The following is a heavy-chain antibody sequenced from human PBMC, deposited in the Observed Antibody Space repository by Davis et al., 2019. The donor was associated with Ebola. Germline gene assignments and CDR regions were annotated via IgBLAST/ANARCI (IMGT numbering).Heavy chain of an antibody. J-gene: IGHJ4*02. CDR1: GFTFSSYA. CDR2: ISYDGSNK. V-gene: IGHV3-30-3*01. D-gene: IGHD3-10*01. Sequence: GESLKISCAASGFTFSSYAMHWVRQAPGKGLEWVAVISYDGSNKYYADSVKGRFTISRDNSKNTLYLQMNSLRAEDTAVYYCARSEYYGSGKPPDYWGQGTLVTVSS. CDR3: ARSEYYGSGKPPDY.